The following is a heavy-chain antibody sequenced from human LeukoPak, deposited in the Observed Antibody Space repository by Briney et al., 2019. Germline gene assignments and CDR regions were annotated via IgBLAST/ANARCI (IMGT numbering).Heavy chain of an antibody. CDR1: GYTFTGYY. V-gene: IGHV1-2*02. J-gene: IGHJ5*02. D-gene: IGHD6-19*01. Sequence: ASVKVSCKASGYTFTGYYMHWVRQAPGQGLEWMGWINPNSGGTNYAQKFQGRVTMTRDTSISTAYMELSRLRSDDTAVYYCARDAVGWLVQEGNWFDPWGQGTLVTVSS. CDR3: ARDAVGWLVQEGNWFDP. CDR2: INPNSGGT.